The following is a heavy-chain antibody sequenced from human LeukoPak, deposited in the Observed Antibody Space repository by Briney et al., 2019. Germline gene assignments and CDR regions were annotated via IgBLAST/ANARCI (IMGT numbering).Heavy chain of an antibody. D-gene: IGHD3-3*01. CDR3: ARDLDDLNTLPPLFQH. CDR2: ISYDGGDE. Sequence: GRSLRLSCTASGFTFSRNGMHWVRQAPGKGLEWVAVISYDGGDEYYADSVKGRFTISRDNSKNTLDLQMNNLRAEDTAVYYCARDLDDLNTLPPLFQHWGQGTLVTVSS. J-gene: IGHJ1*01. CDR1: GFTFSRNG. V-gene: IGHV3-30*03.